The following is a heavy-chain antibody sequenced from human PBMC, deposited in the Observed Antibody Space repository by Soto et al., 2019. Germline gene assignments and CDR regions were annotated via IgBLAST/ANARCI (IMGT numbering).Heavy chain of an antibody. CDR2: TWYDGTKK. J-gene: IGHJ6*02. CDR3: ARYCSGGSCYPYYYGMDF. Sequence: HVQLVESGGGVVQPGRSLRLSCAASGFTFSSYGMHWVRQAPGKGLEWVALTWYDGTKKYYADSVKGRFTISRDNSKNTLXLQMNSRRVEDTAVYYCARYCSGGSCYPYYYGMDFWGQGTTVTVSS. D-gene: IGHD2-15*01. V-gene: IGHV3-33*01. CDR1: GFTFSSYG.